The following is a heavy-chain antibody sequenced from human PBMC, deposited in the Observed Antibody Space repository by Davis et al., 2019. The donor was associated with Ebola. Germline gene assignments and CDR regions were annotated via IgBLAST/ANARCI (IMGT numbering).Heavy chain of an antibody. V-gene: IGHV1-8*01. CDR2: MNPNSGNT. CDR1: GYTFTSYV. D-gene: IGHD2-15*01. CDR3: ARRLGVSKDTRHDH. Sequence: ASVKVSCKASGYTFTSYVINWVRQATGQGLEWMGWMNPNSGNTGYAQKFQGRVTMTRNTSISTAYMEVSSLRSEDTAVYYCARRLGVSKDTRHDHWGQGTLVTVSS. J-gene: IGHJ4*02.